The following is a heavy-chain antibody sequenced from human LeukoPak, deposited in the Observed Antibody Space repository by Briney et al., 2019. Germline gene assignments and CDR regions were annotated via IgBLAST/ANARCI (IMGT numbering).Heavy chain of an antibody. CDR3: ARWEMATNYFDY. CDR1: GGSFSGYY. CDR2: INHSGST. J-gene: IGHJ4*02. D-gene: IGHD5-24*01. Sequence: SETLSLTCAVYGGSFSGYYWNWIRQPSGKGLEWIGEINHSGSTNYNPSLKSRVTISVDTSKNQFSLKLSSVTAADTAVYYCARWEMATNYFDYWGQGTLVTVSS. V-gene: IGHV4-34*01.